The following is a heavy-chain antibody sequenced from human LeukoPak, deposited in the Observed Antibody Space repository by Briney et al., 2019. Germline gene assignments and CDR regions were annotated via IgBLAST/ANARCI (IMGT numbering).Heavy chain of an antibody. CDR1: GYTFTGYY. D-gene: IGHD3-10*01. V-gene: IGHV1-2*02. CDR3: ARGISAGSYNDYYYMDV. CDR2: INPNSGGT. J-gene: IGHJ6*03. Sequence: ASVKVSCKASGYTFTGYYMHWVRQAPGQGLEWMGWINPNSGGTNYAQKFQGRVTMTRDTSIITAYMELSRLRSDDTAVYYCARGISAGSYNDYYYMDVWGKGTTVTVSS.